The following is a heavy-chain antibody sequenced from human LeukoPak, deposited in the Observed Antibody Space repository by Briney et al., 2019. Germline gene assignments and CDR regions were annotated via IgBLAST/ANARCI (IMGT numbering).Heavy chain of an antibody. Sequence: SETLSLTCVVSGGSITTTTYYGGWIRQPPGKGLEWIGNIYYSGSTYYNASLKSRVTISVDMSKNRFSLRLTSVTAADTALYYCASIDYVWGSYNYWGQGTLVTVSS. J-gene: IGHJ4*02. CDR3: ASIDYVWGSYNY. CDR2: IYYSGST. D-gene: IGHD3-16*01. CDR1: GGSITTTTYY. V-gene: IGHV4-39*07.